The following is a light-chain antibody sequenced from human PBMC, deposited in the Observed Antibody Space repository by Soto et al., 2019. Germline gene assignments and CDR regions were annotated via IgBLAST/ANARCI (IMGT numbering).Light chain of an antibody. V-gene: IGKV1-33*01. CDR3: QQFDNLPLT. CDR1: HDIKKY. J-gene: IGKJ4*01. Sequence: DIQMTQSHSSLSASVGDRVTITCQASHDIKKYLNWYQQKPGKAPKLLIYDASTLETGVPSRFSGSGSGTDFTFTITSLQPEDIATYFCQQFDNLPLTFGGRTMV. CDR2: DAS.